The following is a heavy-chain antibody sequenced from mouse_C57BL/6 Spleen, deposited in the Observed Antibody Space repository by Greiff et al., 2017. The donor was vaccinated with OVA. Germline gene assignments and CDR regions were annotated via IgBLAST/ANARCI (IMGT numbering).Heavy chain of an antibody. V-gene: IGHV1-64*01. CDR3: AREEGKTASPFAY. CDR1: GYTFTSYW. J-gene: IGHJ3*01. CDR2: IHPNSGST. D-gene: IGHD3-2*01. Sequence: QVQLQQPGAELVKPGASVKLSCKASGYTFTSYWMHWVKQRPGQGLEWIGMIHPNSGSTNYNEKFKSKATLTVDKSSSTAYMQLSSLTSEDAAVYYCAREEGKTASPFAYWGQGTLVTVSA.